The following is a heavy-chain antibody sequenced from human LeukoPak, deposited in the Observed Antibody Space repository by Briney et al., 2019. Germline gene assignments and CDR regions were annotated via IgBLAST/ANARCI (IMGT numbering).Heavy chain of an antibody. V-gene: IGHV3-23*01. Sequence: GGSLRLSCAASGFTFSSYGMTWVRQAPGKGLEWVSGISGSGGSIYYADSLKGRFTISRDNSKNTLYLQMNSLRAEDTAVYYCAKAAALNYYYYYMDVWGKGTTVTISS. CDR3: AKAAALNYYYYYMDV. D-gene: IGHD2-8*01. CDR2: ISGSGGSI. J-gene: IGHJ6*03. CDR1: GFTFSSYG.